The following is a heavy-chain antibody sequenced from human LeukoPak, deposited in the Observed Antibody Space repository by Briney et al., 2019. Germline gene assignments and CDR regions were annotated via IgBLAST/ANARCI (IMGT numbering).Heavy chain of an antibody. D-gene: IGHD2-2*01. CDR1: GFTFSSYA. CDR3: ARDRAYCSSTSCYDAFDI. CDR2: ISYDGSNK. J-gene: IGHJ3*02. Sequence: PGGSLRLSCAASGFTFSSYAMHWVRQAPGKGLKWVAVISYDGSNKYYADSVKGRFTISRDNSKNTLYLQMNSLRAEDTAVYYCARDRAYCSSTSCYDAFDIWGQGTMVTVSS. V-gene: IGHV3-30-3*01.